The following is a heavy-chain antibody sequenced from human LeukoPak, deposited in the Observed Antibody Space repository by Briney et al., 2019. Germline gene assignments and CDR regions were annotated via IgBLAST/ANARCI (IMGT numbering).Heavy chain of an antibody. D-gene: IGHD2-2*02. CDR1: GGSFSGYY. J-gene: IGHJ5*02. CDR2: INHSGST. V-gene: IGHV4-34*01. CDR3: ARRRGPIVVVPAAIRSRGGNWFDP. Sequence: SETLSLTCAVYGGSFSGYYWSWIRQPPGKGLEWIGEINHSGSTNYNPSLKSRVTISVDTSKNQFSLKLSSVTAADTAVYYCARRRGPIVVVPAAIRSRGGNWFDPWGQGTLVTVSS.